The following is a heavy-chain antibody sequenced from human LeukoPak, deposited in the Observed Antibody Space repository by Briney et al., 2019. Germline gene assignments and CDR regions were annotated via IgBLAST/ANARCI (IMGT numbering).Heavy chain of an antibody. J-gene: IGHJ4*02. CDR2: IYSGGST. Sequence: PGGSLRLSCAASEFSVGSNYMTWVRQAPGKGLEWVSLIYSGGSTYYADSVKGRFTISRDNSKNTLYLQIHSLRTEDTAVYFCAKENSSGLLDWWGQGTLVIVSS. CDR3: AKENSSGLLDW. D-gene: IGHD6-19*01. CDR1: EFSVGSNY. V-gene: IGHV3-66*01.